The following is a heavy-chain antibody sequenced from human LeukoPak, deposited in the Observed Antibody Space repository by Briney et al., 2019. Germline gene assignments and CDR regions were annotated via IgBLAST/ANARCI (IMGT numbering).Heavy chain of an antibody. CDR1: GFTFKDYY. Sequence: PGGSLRLSCVASGFTFKDYYMSWVRQAPGKGLEWVSSISGKSDKTFYADSVKGRFTISRDNSKKTLYLQMDRLRGEDTALYYCTKVVAKFAFHFYGMDAWGHGTTVTVSS. V-gene: IGHV3-23*01. J-gene: IGHJ6*02. D-gene: IGHD5-12*01. CDR3: TKVVAKFAFHFYGMDA. CDR2: ISGKSDKT.